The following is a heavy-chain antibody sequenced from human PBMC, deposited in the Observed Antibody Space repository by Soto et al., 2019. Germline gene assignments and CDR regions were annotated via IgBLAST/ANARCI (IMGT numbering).Heavy chain of an antibody. J-gene: IGHJ4*02. CDR1: GFSCKTYG. CDR2: ISGDGHTA. CDR3: AKAIYDTGVDDY. D-gene: IGHD7-27*01. V-gene: IGHV3-30*18. Sequence: QVQVVESGGGVVQPGRSLRLSCVASGFSCKTYGMHWVRQAPGKGLEWVALISGDGHTAYYADSLKGRFTISRDNSKKMVYLQMNSLRPEDTALYYCAKAIYDTGVDDYWGQGTHVIVSS.